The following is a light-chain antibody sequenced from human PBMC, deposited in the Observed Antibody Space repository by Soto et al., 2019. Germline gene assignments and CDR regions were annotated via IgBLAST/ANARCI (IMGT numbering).Light chain of an antibody. CDR2: EGS. V-gene: IGLV2-23*01. Sequence: QSALTQPASVSGCPGQSITISCTGTSSDVGSYNLVSWYQQHPGKAPKVMIYEGSKRPSGVSNRFSGSKSGNTASLTISGLQAEDEADYYCSSYAGSSTYVFGTGTKLTVL. J-gene: IGLJ1*01. CDR1: SSDVGSYNL. CDR3: SSYAGSSTYV.